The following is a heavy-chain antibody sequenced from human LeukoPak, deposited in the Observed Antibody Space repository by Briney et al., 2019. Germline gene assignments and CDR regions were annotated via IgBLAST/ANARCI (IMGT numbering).Heavy chain of an antibody. V-gene: IGHV3-30*18. CDR1: GFTFSSYG. CDR2: ISYDGSKK. D-gene: IGHD5-18*01. J-gene: IGHJ4*03. CDR3: AKDHGYSRGLLYFDS. Sequence: AGSLSLSCAASGFTFSSYGMHWVRQAPGKGLEWVAVISYDGSKKYYADSVKGRFTISRDNSKNTLYLQMNSLRAEDTALYYCAKDHGYSRGLLYFDSWGPGTLGTVSS.